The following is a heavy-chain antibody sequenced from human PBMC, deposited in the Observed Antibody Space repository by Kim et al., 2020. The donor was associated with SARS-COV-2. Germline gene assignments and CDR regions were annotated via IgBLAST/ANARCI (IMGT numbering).Heavy chain of an antibody. CDR2: IYYSGST. V-gene: IGHV4-59*08. D-gene: IGHD3-3*02. J-gene: IGHJ4*02. CDR3: ARHDDHYSIFVY. Sequence: SETLSLTCTVSGGPISSYYWSWIRQPPGKGLEWIGYIYYSGSTNYNPSLKSRVTISVDTSKNQFSLKLSSVTAADTAVYYCARHDDHYSIFVYWGQGTL. CDR1: GGPISSYY.